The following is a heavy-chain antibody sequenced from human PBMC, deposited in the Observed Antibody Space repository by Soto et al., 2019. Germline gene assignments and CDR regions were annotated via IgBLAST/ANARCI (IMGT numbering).Heavy chain of an antibody. J-gene: IGHJ4*02. V-gene: IGHV3-72*01. D-gene: IGHD3-10*01. CDR3: ARDSGRGFYFDY. CDR1: GFTFSDHY. Sequence: EVQVVESGGGLVQPGGSLRLSCAASGFTFSDHYMDWVRQAPGKGLEWVARIRNIANRYTTEYAASVKGRFTTSRDDSKTSLYLQMDSLKTEDTAVYFCARDSGRGFYFDYWGQGALVTVSS. CDR2: IRNIANRYTT.